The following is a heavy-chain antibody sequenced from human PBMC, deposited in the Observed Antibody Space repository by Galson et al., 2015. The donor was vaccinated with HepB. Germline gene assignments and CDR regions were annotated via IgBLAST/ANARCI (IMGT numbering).Heavy chain of an antibody. Sequence: SCKASGYTFTNYGISWVRQAPGQGLEWMGWISAYNGNTNYAQKLQGRVTMTTDTSTSTAYMEVRSLRSDDTAVYYCARDRYCTGGVCRSFNWFDPWGQGTLVTVSS. D-gene: IGHD2-8*02. V-gene: IGHV1-18*01. J-gene: IGHJ5*02. CDR2: ISAYNGNT. CDR1: GYTFTNYG. CDR3: ARDRYCTGGVCRSFNWFDP.